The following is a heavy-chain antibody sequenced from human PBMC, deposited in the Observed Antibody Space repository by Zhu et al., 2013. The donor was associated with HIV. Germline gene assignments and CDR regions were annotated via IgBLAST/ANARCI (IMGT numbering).Heavy chain of an antibody. D-gene: IGHD2-15*01. V-gene: IGHV1-18*01. CDR2: ISPYNGNT. Sequence: QVQLVQSGAEVKKPGASVEVSCKASGYRLTSYGISWVRQAPGQGLEWMGWISPYNGNTKFPQKFQGRVTMTADTSTSTAYMDLRSLRSDDTAVYYCARDRGYCSGGSCYSDYYYGMDVWGQGTTVTVSS. CDR1: GYRLTSYG. CDR3: ARDRGYCSGGSCYSDYYYGMDV. J-gene: IGHJ6*02.